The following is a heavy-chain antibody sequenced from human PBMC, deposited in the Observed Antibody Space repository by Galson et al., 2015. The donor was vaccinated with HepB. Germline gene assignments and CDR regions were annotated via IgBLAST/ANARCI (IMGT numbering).Heavy chain of an antibody. D-gene: IGHD2-2*01. CDR1: GYTFTSYD. CDR3: AREYCSSTSCHTDNWFDP. V-gene: IGHV1-8*01. Sequence: SVKVSCKASGYTFTSYDINWVRQATGQGLEWIGWMNPNSGNTGYAQKFQGRVTMTRNTPIDTAYMELSSLRSDDTAVYYCAREYCSSTSCHTDNWFDPWGQGTLVTVSS. CDR2: MNPNSGNT. J-gene: IGHJ5*02.